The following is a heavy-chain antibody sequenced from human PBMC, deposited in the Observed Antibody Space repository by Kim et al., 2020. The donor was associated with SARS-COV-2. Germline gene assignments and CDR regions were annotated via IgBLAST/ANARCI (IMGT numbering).Heavy chain of an antibody. J-gene: IGHJ4*02. CDR1: GFTFSSYS. V-gene: IGHV3-21*01. D-gene: IGHD6-19*01. CDR3: ARDGETLQWLRPNQRFFDY. Sequence: GGSLRLSCAASGFTFSSYSMNWVCQAPGKGLEWVSSISSSSSYIYYADSVKGRFTISRDNAKNSLYLQMNSLRAEDTAVYYCARDGETLQWLRPNQRFFDYWGQGTLVTVSS. CDR2: ISSSSSYI.